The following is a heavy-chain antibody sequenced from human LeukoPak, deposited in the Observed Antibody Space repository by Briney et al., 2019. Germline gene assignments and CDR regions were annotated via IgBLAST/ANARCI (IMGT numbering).Heavy chain of an antibody. V-gene: IGHV3-74*01. Sequence: GGSLRLSCAASGFTFSDYWMHWVRQPPGKGLVWVARVNIHGSDTDYADSVKGRFTISRDNAKNTLYLQMTSLRAEDTAVYYALAGYYYSQMDVWGKGTAVTVSS. CDR1: GFTFSDYW. D-gene: IGHD6-13*01. CDR2: VNIHGSDT. J-gene: IGHJ6*03. CDR3: LAGYYYSQMDV.